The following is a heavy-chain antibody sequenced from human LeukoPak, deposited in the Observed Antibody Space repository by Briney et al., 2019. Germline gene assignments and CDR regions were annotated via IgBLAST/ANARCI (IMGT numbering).Heavy chain of an antibody. CDR3: ARLHFAAAEEFDP. CDR1: GGSISSYY. J-gene: IGHJ5*02. Sequence: NSSETLSLTCTVSGGSISSYYWSWIRQPPGKGLAWIGYIYYSGSTNYNPSLKSRVTISVDTSKNQFSLNLSSVTAADTAVYYCARLHFAAAEEFDPWGQGTLVTVSS. V-gene: IGHV4-59*08. CDR2: IYYSGST. D-gene: IGHD6-13*01.